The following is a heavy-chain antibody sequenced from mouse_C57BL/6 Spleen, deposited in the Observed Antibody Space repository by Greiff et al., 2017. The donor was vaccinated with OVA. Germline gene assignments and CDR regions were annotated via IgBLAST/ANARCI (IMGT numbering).Heavy chain of an antibody. CDR3: ASYYDYENAMDY. CDR1: GYAFSSSW. Sequence: QVQLKQSGPELVKPGASVKISCKASGYAFSSSWMNWVKQRPGKGLEWIGRIYPGDGDTNYNGKFKGKATLTADKSSSTAYMQLSSLTSEDSAVYFCASYYDYENAMDYWGQGTSVTVSS. CDR2: IYPGDGDT. J-gene: IGHJ4*01. D-gene: IGHD2-4*01. V-gene: IGHV1-82*01.